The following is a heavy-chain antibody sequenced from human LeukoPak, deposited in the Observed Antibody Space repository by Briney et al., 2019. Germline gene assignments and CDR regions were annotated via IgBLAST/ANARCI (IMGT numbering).Heavy chain of an antibody. V-gene: IGHV1-2*02. CDR3: ARGGCSSTSCSYYYYGMDV. CDR2: INPNSGGT. Sequence: GASVKVSCKASGYTFTGYYMHWLRQAPGQGLEWMGWINPNSGGTNYAQKFQGRVTMTRDTSISTAYMELSRLRSDDTAVYYCARGGCSSTSCSYYYYGMDVWGQGTTVTVSS. D-gene: IGHD2-2*01. CDR1: GYTFTGYY. J-gene: IGHJ6*02.